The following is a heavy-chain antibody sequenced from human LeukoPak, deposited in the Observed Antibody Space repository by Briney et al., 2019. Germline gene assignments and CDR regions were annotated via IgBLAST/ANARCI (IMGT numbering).Heavy chain of an antibody. D-gene: IGHD6-19*01. Sequence: GGSLRLSCGASGFTFSTTWMHWVRQAPGKGLVCVSRINSDGTSTVYADSVKGRFTISRDNAKNTVYLQMSGLGVDDTAVYYCVAGDGWLGDYWGQGTLVTVSS. CDR1: GFTFSTTW. J-gene: IGHJ4*02. V-gene: IGHV3-74*01. CDR2: INSDGTST. CDR3: VAGDGWLGDY.